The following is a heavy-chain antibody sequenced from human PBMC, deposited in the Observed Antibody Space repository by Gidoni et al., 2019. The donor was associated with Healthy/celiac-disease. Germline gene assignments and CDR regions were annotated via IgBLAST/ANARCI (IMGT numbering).Heavy chain of an antibody. CDR1: GFPFSSYS. Sequence: EVQLVESGGGLVQPGGSLRPSCAASGFPFSSYSMNWVRQAPGKGLEWVSYISSSSSTIYYADSVKGRFTISRDNAKNSLYLQMNSLRDEDTAVYYCARCFFSAAGIVYYYYGMDVWGQGTTVTVSS. J-gene: IGHJ6*02. CDR2: ISSSSSTI. V-gene: IGHV3-48*02. D-gene: IGHD6-13*01. CDR3: ARCFFSAAGIVYYYYGMDV.